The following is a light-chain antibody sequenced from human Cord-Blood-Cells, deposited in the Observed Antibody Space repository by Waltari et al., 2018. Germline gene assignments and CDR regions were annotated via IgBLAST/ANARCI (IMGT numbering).Light chain of an antibody. CDR2: GAS. V-gene: IGKV3-15*01. CDR3: QQYTNWPPLT. Sequence: EIVMTQSPATLAVARGERATLSCRASQSVSSNLAWYQHKPGQAPRLLIYGASTRATGIPARFSGSASGTAFTLTISSLQSEDFAVYYCQQYTNWPPLTFGGGTKVEIK. CDR1: QSVSSN. J-gene: IGKJ4*01.